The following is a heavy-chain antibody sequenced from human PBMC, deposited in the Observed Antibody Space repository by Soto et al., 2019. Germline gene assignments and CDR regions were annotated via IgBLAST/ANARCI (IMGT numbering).Heavy chain of an antibody. CDR1: GGSFSGYY. V-gene: IGHV4-34*01. Sequence: SETLSLTCAVYGGSFSGYYWSWIRQPPGKGLEWIGEINHSGSTNYNPSLKSRVTISVDTSKNQSSLKLSSVTAADTAVYYCARTEQQLVQAHYGKDVWGQGTTVTVSS. J-gene: IGHJ6*02. D-gene: IGHD6-13*01. CDR3: ARTEQQLVQAHYGKDV. CDR2: INHSGST.